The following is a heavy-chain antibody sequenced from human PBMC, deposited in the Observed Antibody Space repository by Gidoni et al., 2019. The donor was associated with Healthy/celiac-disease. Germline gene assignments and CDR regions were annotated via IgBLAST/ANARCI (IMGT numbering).Heavy chain of an antibody. CDR1: GGSISSSSYY. V-gene: IGHV4-39*01. CDR3: ASLLPPALPSDY. Sequence: QLQLQESGQGLVKPSETMSLTCTVSGGSISSSSYYWGWIRQPPGKGLEWIGSSYYRGSTYYNPSLKSRVTIYVDTSKNQFSLKLSSVTAADTAVYYCASLLPPALPSDYWGQGTLVTVSS. CDR2: SYYRGST. J-gene: IGHJ4*01.